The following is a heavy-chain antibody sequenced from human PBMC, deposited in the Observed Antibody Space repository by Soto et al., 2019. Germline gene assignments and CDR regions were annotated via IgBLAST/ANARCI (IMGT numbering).Heavy chain of an antibody. J-gene: IGHJ6*02. V-gene: IGHV3-53*04. Sequence: EVQLVESGGGLVQPGGSLRLSCVASGIPVSSNYMTWVRQAPGKGLEWVAVLHSGGGTYYANSVKGRFTISRHDSTNTLFLPMNSLTAEDTAVYYCARDGPYYYASRMDVWGQGTTVTVSS. D-gene: IGHD3-10*01. CDR1: GIPVSSNY. CDR2: LHSGGGT. CDR3: ARDGPYYYASRMDV.